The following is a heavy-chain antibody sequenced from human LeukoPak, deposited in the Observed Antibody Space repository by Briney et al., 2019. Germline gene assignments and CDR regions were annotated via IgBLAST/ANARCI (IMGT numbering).Heavy chain of an antibody. V-gene: IGHV3-30-3*01. CDR3: ARDSEVVPAYWFDP. Sequence: GGSLRLSCTASGFTFGDYAMHWVRQAPGKGLEWVAVISYDGSNKYYADSVKGRFTISRDNSKNTLYLQMNSLRAEDTAVYYCARDSEVVPAYWFDPWGQGTLVTVSS. D-gene: IGHD2-2*01. J-gene: IGHJ5*02. CDR1: GFTFGDYA. CDR2: ISYDGSNK.